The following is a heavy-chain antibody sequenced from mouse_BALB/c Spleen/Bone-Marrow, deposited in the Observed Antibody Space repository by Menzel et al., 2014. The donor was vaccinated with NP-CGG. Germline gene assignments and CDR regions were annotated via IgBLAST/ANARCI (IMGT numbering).Heavy chain of an antibody. D-gene: IGHD3-3*01. CDR1: GITFRNFG. CDR3: ARIGRARGYAMDY. V-gene: IGHV5-17*02. CDR2: ISSGSSTI. Sequence: VQLKESGGGLVQPGGSRNLSCAASGITFRNFGMHWVRQAPEKGLEWVAYISSGSSTIYYADTLKGRFTISRDNPKNTLFLQMTSLRSEDTAMYYCARIGRARGYAMDYWGQGTSVTVSS. J-gene: IGHJ4*01.